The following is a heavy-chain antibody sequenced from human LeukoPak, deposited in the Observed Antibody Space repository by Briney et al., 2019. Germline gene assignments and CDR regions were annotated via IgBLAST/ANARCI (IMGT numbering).Heavy chain of an antibody. V-gene: IGHV3-53*01. CDR2: IYSSGST. J-gene: IGHJ4*02. Sequence: PGGSLRLSCAGSGFTATTNYMSWVRQAPGKGLEWVSVIYSSGSTYYADSVKGRFTISRDNFKNTLYLQMNSLRAEDTAVYYCAKVGNDFWSGFDYWGQGTLVTVSS. CDR3: AKVGNDFWSGFDY. D-gene: IGHD3-3*01. CDR1: GFTATTNY.